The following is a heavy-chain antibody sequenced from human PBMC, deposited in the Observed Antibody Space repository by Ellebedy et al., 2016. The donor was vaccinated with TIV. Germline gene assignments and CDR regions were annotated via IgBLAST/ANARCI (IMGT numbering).Heavy chain of an antibody. D-gene: IGHD6-6*01. V-gene: IGHV1-2*02. CDR2: INPNSGGT. Sequence: ASVKVSCKASGGTFSSYAISWVRQAPGQGLEWMGWINPNSGGTNYAQKFQGRVTMTRDTSISTAYMELSRLRSDDTAVYYCARDYSSSTDFDYWGQGTLVTVSS. CDR3: ARDYSSSTDFDY. CDR1: GGTFSSYA. J-gene: IGHJ4*02.